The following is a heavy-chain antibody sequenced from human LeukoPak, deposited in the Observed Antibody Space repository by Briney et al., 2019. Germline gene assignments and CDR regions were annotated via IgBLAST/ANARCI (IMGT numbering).Heavy chain of an antibody. CDR1: GGTFSSYA. D-gene: IGHD3-3*01. CDR2: IIPIFGTA. Sequence: SVRVSCKASGGTFSSYAISWVRQAPGQGLEWMGGIIPIFGTANYAQKFQGRVTITADESTSTAYMELSSLRSEDTAVYYCARDQFSITIFGVDYYYYYMDVWGKGTTVTVSS. J-gene: IGHJ6*03. V-gene: IGHV1-69*01. CDR3: ARDQFSITIFGVDYYYYYMDV.